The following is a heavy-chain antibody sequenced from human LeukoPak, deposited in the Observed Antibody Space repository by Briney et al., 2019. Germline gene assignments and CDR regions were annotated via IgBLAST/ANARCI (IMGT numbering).Heavy chain of an antibody. CDR1: AGSISSSY. D-gene: IGHD4-11*01. V-gene: IGHV4-59*08. CDR3: ARQGPLTTAVTTRTNPFDH. J-gene: IGHJ4*02. CDR2: IYYSGST. Sequence: SETLSLTCTVSAGSISSSYWSWIRQPPGKGLEWIGFIYYSGSTNYNPSLKSRVTISVDTSKNQFSLKLTSVTAADPAVYYCARQGPLTTAVTTRTNPFDHWGQGTLVTVSS.